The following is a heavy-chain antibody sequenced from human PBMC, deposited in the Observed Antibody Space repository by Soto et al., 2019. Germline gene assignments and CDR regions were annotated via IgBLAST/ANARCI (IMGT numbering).Heavy chain of an antibody. Sequence: EVQLVESGGGLVQPGGSLRLTCAASGFTFSTYWMHWVRQAPGKGLVWVSRINSDGSTTNYADSVKGRFTISRDNAKNTLYLQMNSLRAEDTAVYYCARDAYYDMGVWGQGTTVTVSS. CDR2: INSDGSTT. CDR1: GFTFSTYW. V-gene: IGHV3-74*01. J-gene: IGHJ6*02. CDR3: ARDAYYDMGV.